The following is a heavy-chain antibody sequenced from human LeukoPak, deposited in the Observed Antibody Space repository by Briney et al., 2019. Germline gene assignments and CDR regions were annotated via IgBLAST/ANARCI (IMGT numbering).Heavy chain of an antibody. Sequence: GESLQISCQGSGYRFSSNWIGWVRQMPRKGLEWMGVIYPDDSDARYSPSFQGQVTISADKSISTAYLQWSSLKASDTAMYYCAKITVTGIDCWGQGTLVTVSS. V-gene: IGHV5-51*01. CDR1: GYRFSSNW. J-gene: IGHJ4*02. D-gene: IGHD4-17*01. CDR3: AKITVTGIDC. CDR2: IYPDDSDA.